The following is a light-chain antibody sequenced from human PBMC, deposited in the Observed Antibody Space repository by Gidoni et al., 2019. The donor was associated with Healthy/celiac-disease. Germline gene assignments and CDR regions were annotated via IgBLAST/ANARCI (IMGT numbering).Light chain of an antibody. J-gene: IGKJ2*01. CDR2: WAS. Sequence: DIVMTQCPASLAVSLGERATINCKSSQSVLYSSDNKNYLAWYQQKPGQPPKLLIYWASTRESGVPDRFSDSGSGTDFTLTISSLQAEDVAVYYCQQYYSTPNTFGQGTKLEIK. CDR1: QSVLYSSDNKNY. V-gene: IGKV4-1*01. CDR3: QQYYSTPNT.